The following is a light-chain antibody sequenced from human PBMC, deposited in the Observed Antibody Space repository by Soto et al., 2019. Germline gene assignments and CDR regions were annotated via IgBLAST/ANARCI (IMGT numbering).Light chain of an antibody. CDR1: QSVGNNY. V-gene: IGKV3-20*01. CDR3: QQYAISPLT. J-gene: IGKJ4*01. CDR2: AAS. Sequence: EIVLTQSPDTLSLSPGESATLSCRASQSVGNNYLAWYQQKPSQAPRLLIHAASSRATGIPDRFSGSASGTDFTLTISRLEREDFTVYYCQQYAISPLTFGGGTKVEIK.